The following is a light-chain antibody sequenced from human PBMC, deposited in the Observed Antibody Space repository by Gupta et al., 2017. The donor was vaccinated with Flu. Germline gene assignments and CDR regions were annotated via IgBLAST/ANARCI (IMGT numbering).Light chain of an antibody. CDR3: QQYFTSPWT. V-gene: IGKV4-1*01. Sequence: DIVMTQSPDSLAVSLGERATINCKSSRSVLYTSNNKTYLAWLQQRPGQPPKVIIYWASTRESGVPDRFSGSGSGTDFTLTISGLQAEDVAVYYCQQYFTSPWTFGHGTKVEIK. CDR1: RSVLYTSNNKTY. CDR2: WAS. J-gene: IGKJ1*01.